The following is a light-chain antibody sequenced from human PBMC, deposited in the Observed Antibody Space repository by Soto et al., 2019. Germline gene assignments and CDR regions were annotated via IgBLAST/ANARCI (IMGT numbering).Light chain of an antibody. Sequence: EIVLTQSPATLSLSPGERATLSCGASQSVSSSYLAWYQQKPGLAPRLLIYDASSRATCIQDRFRGSGSGTDFTLTISRLEPEYFSVYSCQQYCSSLTFGGGTQVEIE. V-gene: IGKV3D-20*01. CDR2: DAS. CDR1: QSVSSSY. CDR3: QQYCSSLT. J-gene: IGKJ4*01.